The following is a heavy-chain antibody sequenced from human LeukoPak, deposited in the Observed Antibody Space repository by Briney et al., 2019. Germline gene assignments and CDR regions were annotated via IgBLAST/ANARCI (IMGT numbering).Heavy chain of an antibody. Sequence: GGSLRLSCAASGFTFSGYGMSWVRQAPGKGLEWVSGIIGTGASTYYADSVKGRFTISRDNSKNTLYLQMNGLRAEDTAVYYCMFGWVTGPYWGQGTLVTVSS. CDR3: MFGWVTGPY. CDR2: IIGTGAST. D-gene: IGHD3-10*02. CDR1: GFTFSGYG. J-gene: IGHJ4*02. V-gene: IGHV3-23*01.